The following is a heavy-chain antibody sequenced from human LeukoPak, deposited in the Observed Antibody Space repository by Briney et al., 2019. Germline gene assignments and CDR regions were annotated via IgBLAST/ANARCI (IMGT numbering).Heavy chain of an antibody. V-gene: IGHV3-30*03. Sequence: GGSLRLSCSASGFTFSSYGFHWVRQAPGKGLEWVALMTYDGSKQYYADSVQGRFTISRDNSKRTVDLQMNSLRADDTAMYYCVRDASLGAFDIWGQGTMVTVSS. CDR1: GFTFSSYG. D-gene: IGHD3-16*01. CDR2: MTYDGSKQ. J-gene: IGHJ3*02. CDR3: VRDASLGAFDI.